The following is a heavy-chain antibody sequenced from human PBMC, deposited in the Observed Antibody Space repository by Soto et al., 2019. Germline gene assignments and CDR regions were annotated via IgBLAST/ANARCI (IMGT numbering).Heavy chain of an antibody. V-gene: IGHV4-31*11. CDR2: IYNSGSA. D-gene: IGHD3-10*01. CDR3: ARDPNTVFYT. J-gene: IGHJ5*02. Sequence: QVQLQESGPGLVKPSQTLSLTCAVSGDSINSGNYYWSWIRQHPGKGLVRIGFIYNSGSAYYNPSLKSRVTLSIDTSKNLFSLNLSSVTDADTAVYYCARDPNTVFYTWGQGILVTVSS. CDR1: GDSINSGNYY.